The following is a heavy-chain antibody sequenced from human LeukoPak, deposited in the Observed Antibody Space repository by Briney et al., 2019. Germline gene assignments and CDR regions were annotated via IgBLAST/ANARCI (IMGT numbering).Heavy chain of an antibody. CDR3: ARARETVPIDF. J-gene: IGHJ4*02. CDR2: IYYSGTT. V-gene: IGHV4-39*01. D-gene: IGHD4-11*01. CDR1: RGSTSSSSYY. Sequence: PSETLSLTCTVSRGSTSSSSYYWGWIRQPPGRGLEWIGTIYYSGTTYYNPSLRSRVTMSVDTSRDRFSLSLSFVTAADTAVYYCARARETVPIDFWSQGTLVTVSS.